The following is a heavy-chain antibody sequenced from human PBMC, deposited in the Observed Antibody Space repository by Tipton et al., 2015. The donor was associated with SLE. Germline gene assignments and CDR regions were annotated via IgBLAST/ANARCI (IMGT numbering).Heavy chain of an antibody. CDR1: GFTFSSYG. D-gene: IGHD3-22*01. CDR3: AKDHGTYYYDSSRGYFQH. V-gene: IGHV3-30*02. Sequence: SLRLSCAASGFTFSSYGMHWVRQAPGKGLEWVAFIRYDGSNKYYADSVKGRFTISRVNSKNTLYLQMNSLRAEDTAVYYCAKDHGTYYYDSSRGYFQHWGQGTLVTVSS. CDR2: IRYDGSNK. J-gene: IGHJ1*01.